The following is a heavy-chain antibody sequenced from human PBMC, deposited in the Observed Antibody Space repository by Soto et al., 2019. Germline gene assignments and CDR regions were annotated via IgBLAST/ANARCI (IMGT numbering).Heavy chain of an antibody. V-gene: IGHV4-34*01. CDR2: INHSGST. D-gene: IGHD3-9*01. Sequence: SETLSLTCAVYGGSFSVYYWSWIRQPPGKGLEWIGEINHSGSTNYNPSLKSRVTISVDTSKNQFSLKLSSVTAADTAVYYCARDAPLLRYFYWFHGSDAFDIWGQGTMVTVSS. CDR1: GGSFSVYY. J-gene: IGHJ3*02. CDR3: ARDAPLLRYFYWFHGSDAFDI.